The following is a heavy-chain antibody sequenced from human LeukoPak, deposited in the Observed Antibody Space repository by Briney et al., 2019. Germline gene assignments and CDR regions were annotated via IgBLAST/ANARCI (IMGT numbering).Heavy chain of an antibody. V-gene: IGHV1-18*01. D-gene: IGHD3-22*01. J-gene: IGHJ4*02. Sequence: ASVRVSCKASGYTFSIYGFSWVRQAPGQGLEWMGWISAYNGNTNYAQKLQGRVTMTTDTSTSTAYMELRSLRSDDTAVYYCAREYYYDSGYFDYWGQGTLVTVSS. CDR1: GYTFSIYG. CDR3: AREYYYDSGYFDY. CDR2: ISAYNGNT.